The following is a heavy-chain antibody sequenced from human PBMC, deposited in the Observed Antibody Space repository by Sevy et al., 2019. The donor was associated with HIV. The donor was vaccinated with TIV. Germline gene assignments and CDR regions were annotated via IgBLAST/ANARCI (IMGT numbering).Heavy chain of an antibody. CDR2: MNPNSGNT. CDR1: GYTFTSYD. V-gene: IGHV1-8*03. CDR3: ASGSSGSYGDAFDI. Sequence: ASVKVSCKASGYTFTSYDINWVRQATGQGLEWMGWMNPNSGNTGYAQKFQGRVTITRNTSISTAYMELSSLRSEDTAGYYCASGSSGSYGDAFDIWGQGTMVTVSS. J-gene: IGHJ3*02. D-gene: IGHD3-22*01.